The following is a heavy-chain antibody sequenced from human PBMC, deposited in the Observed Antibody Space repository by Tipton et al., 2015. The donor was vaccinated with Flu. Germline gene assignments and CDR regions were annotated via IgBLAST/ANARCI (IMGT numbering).Heavy chain of an antibody. Sequence: LRLSCAVYGGSFSGYYWSWIRQPPGKGLEWVGEINHSGSANYNPSLKSRVTISVDTSKNHFSLELTSVTAADTAIYYCARGRGVVVPAAIPWFDPWGQGTLVTVSS. CDR1: GGSFSGYY. J-gene: IGHJ5*02. V-gene: IGHV4-34*01. CDR3: ARGRGVVVPAAIPWFDP. D-gene: IGHD2-2*01. CDR2: INHSGSA.